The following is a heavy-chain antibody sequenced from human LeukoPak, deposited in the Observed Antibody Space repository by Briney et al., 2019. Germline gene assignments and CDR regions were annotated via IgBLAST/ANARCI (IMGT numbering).Heavy chain of an antibody. V-gene: IGHV4-59*01. J-gene: IGHJ6*04. D-gene: IGHD6-19*01. Sequence: SETLSLTCTVSGGSISSYYWSWIRQPPGKGLEWIGYIYYSGSTNYNPSLKSRVTISLDTSKNQFSLKLSSVTAADTAVYYCATGPSGYYYYGMDVWGKGTTVTVSS. CDR2: IYYSGST. CDR3: ATGPSGYYYYGMDV. CDR1: GGSISSYY.